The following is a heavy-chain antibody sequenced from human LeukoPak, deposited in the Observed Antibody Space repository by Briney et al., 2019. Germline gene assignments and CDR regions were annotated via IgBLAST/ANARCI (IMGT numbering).Heavy chain of an antibody. J-gene: IGHJ6*02. CDR3: ARSRAHYYYYGMDV. CDR1: GGSISIYY. CDR2: IYYSGST. V-gene: IGHV4-59*01. Sequence: SETLSLTCTVSGGSISIYYWSWIRQPPGKGLEWIGYIYYSGSTNYNPSLKSRVTISVDTSKNQFSLKLSSVTAADTAVYYCARSRAHYYYYGMDVWGQGTTVTVSS.